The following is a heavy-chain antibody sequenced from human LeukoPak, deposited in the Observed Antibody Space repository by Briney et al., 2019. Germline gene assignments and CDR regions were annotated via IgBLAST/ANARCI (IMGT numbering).Heavy chain of an antibody. CDR1: GFTFSSYS. Sequence: GGSLRLSCAASGFTFSSYSMNWVRQAPGKGLEWVSAISGSGGSTYYADSVKGRFTISRDNSKNTLYLQMNSLRAEDTAVYYCAKSIAGTSFGDDYWGQGTLVTVSS. CDR3: AKSIAGTSFGDDY. J-gene: IGHJ4*02. V-gene: IGHV3-23*01. D-gene: IGHD6-13*01. CDR2: ISGSGGST.